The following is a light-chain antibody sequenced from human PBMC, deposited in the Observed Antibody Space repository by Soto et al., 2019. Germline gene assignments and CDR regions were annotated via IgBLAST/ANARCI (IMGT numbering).Light chain of an antibody. Sequence: QSVLTQPPSVSEAPRQRVTISCSGSSSNIGNNAVSWYQHLPGKAPKLLIYYDDVLPSGVSDRFSGSKSGTSASLAISGLQSEDEADYYCETWDDSLNGHVFGTGTKVTVL. V-gene: IGLV1-36*01. CDR2: YDD. CDR1: SSNIGNNA. J-gene: IGLJ1*01. CDR3: ETWDDSLNGHV.